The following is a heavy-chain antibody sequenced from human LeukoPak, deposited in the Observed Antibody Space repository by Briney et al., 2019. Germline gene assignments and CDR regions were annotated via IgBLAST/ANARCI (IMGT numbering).Heavy chain of an antibody. J-gene: IGHJ4*02. CDR2: IYYSGST. Sequence: SETLSLTCTVSGGSISSYYWSWIRQPPGKGLEWIGSIYYSGSTYYNPSLKSRVAISVDTSKNQFSLKLSSVTAADTAVYYCARVLIGRGFDYWGQGTLVTVSS. CDR3: ARVLIGRGFDY. V-gene: IGHV4-59*12. D-gene: IGHD2/OR15-2a*01. CDR1: GGSISSYY.